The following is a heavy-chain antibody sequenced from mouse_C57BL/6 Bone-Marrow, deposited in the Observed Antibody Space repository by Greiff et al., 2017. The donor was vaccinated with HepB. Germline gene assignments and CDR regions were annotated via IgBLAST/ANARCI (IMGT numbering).Heavy chain of an antibody. CDR2: ISYDGSN. V-gene: IGHV3-6*01. CDR1: GYSITSGYY. J-gene: IGHJ1*03. CDR3: ARDFSYYDWYFDV. D-gene: IGHD1-1*01. Sequence: EVKLMESGPGLVKPSQSLSLTCSVTGYSITSGYYWHWIRQFPGNKLEWMGYISYDGSNNYNPSLKNRIAITRDTSKNQLFLKLNSVTTEDTATYYCARDFSYYDWYFDVWGTGTTVTVSS.